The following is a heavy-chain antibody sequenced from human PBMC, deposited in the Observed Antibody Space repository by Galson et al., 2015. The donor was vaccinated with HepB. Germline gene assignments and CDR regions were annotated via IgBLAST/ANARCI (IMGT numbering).Heavy chain of an antibody. Sequence: QSGAEVKKPGESLKIYCKGSGYSFTTYWIDWVRQMPGKGLEWMGIIYPGDSDTTYSPSFQGQVTISADKSINTVYLQWSSLTASDTAMYYCARRLRRGEVAPSAFDIWGQGTMVTVSS. D-gene: IGHD3-10*01. V-gene: IGHV5-51*03. J-gene: IGHJ3*02. CDR2: IYPGDSDT. CDR3: ARRLRRGEVAPSAFDI. CDR1: GYSFTTYW.